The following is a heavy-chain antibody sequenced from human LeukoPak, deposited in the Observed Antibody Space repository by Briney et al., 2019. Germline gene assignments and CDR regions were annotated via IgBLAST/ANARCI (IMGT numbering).Heavy chain of an antibody. Sequence: SETLSLTCTVSGGSMNINDYYWAWIRQPPGKGLEWLGSIYYTGTTYYNPSLSDRVTISVDTSKNQFSLKLSSVTAADTAVYYCARVGCSGGSCYRSRGAFDIWGQGTMVTVSS. D-gene: IGHD2-15*01. V-gene: IGHV4-39*07. J-gene: IGHJ3*02. CDR3: ARVGCSGGSCYRSRGAFDI. CDR2: IYYTGTT. CDR1: GGSMNINDYY.